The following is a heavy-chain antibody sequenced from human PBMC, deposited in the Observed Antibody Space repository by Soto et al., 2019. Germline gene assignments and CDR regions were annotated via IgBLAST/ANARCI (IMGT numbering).Heavy chain of an antibody. CDR2: ISWNSGSI. CDR3: AKALSPVTTDYWYFDL. Sequence: DVQLVESGGGLVQPGRSLRLSCAASGFTFDDYAMHWVRQAPGKGLEWVSGISWNSGSIGYADSVKGRFTISRDNAKNSLYLQMNSLRAEDTALYYCAKALSPVTTDYWYFDLWGRGTLVTVSS. J-gene: IGHJ2*01. CDR1: GFTFDDYA. V-gene: IGHV3-9*01. D-gene: IGHD4-17*01.